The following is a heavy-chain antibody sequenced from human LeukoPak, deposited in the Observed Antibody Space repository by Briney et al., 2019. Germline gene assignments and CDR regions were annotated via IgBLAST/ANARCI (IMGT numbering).Heavy chain of an antibody. CDR2: ISTYNGNT. Sequence: SVKVSCKASGYTFTSYGVSWVRQAPGQGLAWMGWISTYNGNTNYAQKLQGRVTMTTDTSTSTAYMELRSLRSDDTAVYYCARDVGGKLGNYYYYMDVWGKGTTVTVSS. J-gene: IGHJ6*03. CDR3: ARDVGGKLGNYYYYMDV. D-gene: IGHD6-6*01. V-gene: IGHV1-18*01. CDR1: GYTFTSYG.